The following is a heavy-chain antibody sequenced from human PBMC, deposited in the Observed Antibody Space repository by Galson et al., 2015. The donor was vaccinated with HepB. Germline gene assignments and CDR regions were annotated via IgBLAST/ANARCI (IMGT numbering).Heavy chain of an antibody. Sequence: VKVSCKASGGTFSSYAISWVRQAPGQGLEWMGGIIPIFGTANYAQKFQGRVTITADESTSTAYMELSSLRSEDTAVYYCARAIWFGELFDYYYYGMDVWGQGTTVTVSS. CDR2: IIPIFGTA. J-gene: IGHJ6*02. D-gene: IGHD3-10*01. CDR3: ARAIWFGELFDYYYYGMDV. V-gene: IGHV1-69*01. CDR1: GGTFSSYA.